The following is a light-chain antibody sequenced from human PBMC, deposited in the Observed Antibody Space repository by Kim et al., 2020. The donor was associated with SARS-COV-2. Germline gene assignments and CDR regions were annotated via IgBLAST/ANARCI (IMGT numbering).Light chain of an antibody. Sequence: ASVKLTGTLSSGHSNNAIAWHQQQPEKGPRYLMKLHSDGNHIKGDGIPDRFSGSSSGAERYLTISSLQSEDEADYYCQTWGSGIWVFGGGTQLTVL. J-gene: IGLJ3*02. CDR2: LHSDGNH. CDR1: SGHSNNA. V-gene: IGLV4-69*01. CDR3: QTWGSGIWV.